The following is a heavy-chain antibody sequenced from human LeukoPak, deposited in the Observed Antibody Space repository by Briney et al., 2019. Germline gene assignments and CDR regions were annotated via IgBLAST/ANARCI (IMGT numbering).Heavy chain of an antibody. V-gene: IGHV3-66*01. D-gene: IGHD5-18*01. J-gene: IGHJ4*02. CDR3: ARRVGYGYGYDY. CDR1: GFTVSSNY. CDR2: INSGGST. Sequence: GASLKLSCKASGFTVSSNYMSWVRQAPGQGLEWISVINSGGSTNYAENVKGRFTISRDNSKNTLYLQMNSLRAEDTAVYYCARRVGYGYGYDYWGQGTLVTVSS.